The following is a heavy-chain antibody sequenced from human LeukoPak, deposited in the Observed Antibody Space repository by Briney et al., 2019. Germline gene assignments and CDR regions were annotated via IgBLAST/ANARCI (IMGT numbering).Heavy chain of an antibody. CDR3: AREEGTVTDHDAFDI. CDR2: ISYDGSNK. D-gene: IGHD4-17*01. V-gene: IGHV3-30-3*01. CDR1: GFTFSSYA. J-gene: IGHJ3*02. Sequence: GRSLRLSCAASGFTFSSYAMHWVRQAPGKGLEGVAVISYDGSNKYYADSVKGRFTISRDNSKNTLYLQMNSLRAEDTAVYYCAREEGTVTDHDAFDIWGQGTMVTVSS.